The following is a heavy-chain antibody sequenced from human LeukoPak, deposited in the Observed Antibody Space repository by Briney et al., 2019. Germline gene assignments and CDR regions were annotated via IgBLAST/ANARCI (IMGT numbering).Heavy chain of an antibody. CDR3: ARRMVGATRSFDY. Sequence: PSETLSLTCAVSGGSFSGYYWSWIRQPPGKGLEWIGEINHSGTTYYNPTLKSRVTISADTSKNQFSLELSSVTAADTAVYYCARRMVGATRSFDYWGQGTLVTVSS. J-gene: IGHJ4*02. V-gene: IGHV4-34*01. CDR1: GGSFSGYY. CDR2: INHSGTT. D-gene: IGHD1-26*01.